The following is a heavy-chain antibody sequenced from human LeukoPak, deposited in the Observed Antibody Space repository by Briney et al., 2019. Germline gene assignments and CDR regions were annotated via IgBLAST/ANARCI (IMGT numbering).Heavy chain of an antibody. CDR1: GGSISSGDYY. CDR3: ARPYYYDSRIDP. D-gene: IGHD3-22*01. V-gene: IGHV4-30-4*01. J-gene: IGHJ5*02. Sequence: SETLSLTCTISGGSISSGDYYWSWIRQPPGKGLEWIGYTYYSGSTYYNPSLKSRATISVDTSKNQFSLKLTPVTAADTAVYYCARPYYYDSRIDPWGQGTLVTVSS. CDR2: TYYSGST.